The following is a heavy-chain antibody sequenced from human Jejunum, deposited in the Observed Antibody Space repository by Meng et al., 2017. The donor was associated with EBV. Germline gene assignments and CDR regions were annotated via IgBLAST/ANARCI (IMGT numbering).Heavy chain of an antibody. CDR3: AKEVNDYGDYRTWFDP. CDR2: ISGSGRTT. D-gene: IGHD4-17*01. J-gene: IGHJ5*02. Sequence: EVQLLESGGGLVHPGGSLRLSCAASGFTFSSYGMTWVRQAPGKGLEWVSIISGSGRTTQYADSVKGRFTISRDNSKSTLYLQMNSLRAEDTAVYYCAKEVNDYGDYRTWFDPWGQGTLVTVSS. V-gene: IGHV3-23*01. CDR1: GFTFSSYG.